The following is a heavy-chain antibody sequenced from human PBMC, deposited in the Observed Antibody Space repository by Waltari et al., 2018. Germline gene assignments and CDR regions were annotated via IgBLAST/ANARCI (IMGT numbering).Heavy chain of an antibody. CDR2: INPNSGGT. J-gene: IGHJ4*02. CDR3: ARDRSDSSGWYEPFDY. D-gene: IGHD6-19*01. V-gene: IGHV1-2*02. Sequence: QVQLVQSGAEVKKPGASVKVSCTASGYTFTGYYIHWVRPAPGQGLEWMGWINPNSGGTNYAQKFQGRVTMTRDTSISTAYMELSRLRSDDTAVYYCARDRSDSSGWYEPFDYWGQGTLVTVSS. CDR1: GYTFTGYY.